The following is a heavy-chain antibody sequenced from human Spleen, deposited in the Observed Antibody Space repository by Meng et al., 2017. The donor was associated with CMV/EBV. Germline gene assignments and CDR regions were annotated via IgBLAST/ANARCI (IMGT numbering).Heavy chain of an antibody. Sequence: CAVNGGSFSEYFWIWIRQPQGKGLEWIGEINDSGGTRYNPSLESRLTISVDTSKNRFSLKLTSVTAADTAVYYCARHRDYGGNIDSWGQGTLVTVSS. CDR3: ARHRDYGGNIDS. CDR1: GGSFSEYF. CDR2: INDSGGT. J-gene: IGHJ4*02. D-gene: IGHD4/OR15-4a*01. V-gene: IGHV4-34*01.